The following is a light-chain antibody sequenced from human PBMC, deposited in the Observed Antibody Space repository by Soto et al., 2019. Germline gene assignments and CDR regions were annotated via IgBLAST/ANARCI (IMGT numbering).Light chain of an antibody. V-gene: IGLV2-14*01. J-gene: IGLJ1*01. CDR3: CSYTSSTNYV. Sequence: ALTQPASVSGSPGQSITISCTGTSSDISIYNYVSWYQQHPGKAPKLIIYEVSNRPSGISNRFSGAKSGNTASLTISGLQVEDEADYYCCSYTSSTNYVFGAGTKVTVL. CDR1: SSDISIYNY. CDR2: EVS.